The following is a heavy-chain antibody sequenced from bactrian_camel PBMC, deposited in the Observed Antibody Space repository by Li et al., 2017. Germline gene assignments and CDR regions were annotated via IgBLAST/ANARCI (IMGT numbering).Heavy chain of an antibody. CDR1: GYSYSNYC. J-gene: IGHJ4*01. CDR2: IDSDGST. CDR3: AAAEPPGGYCWQLLLSYSSYNY. V-gene: IGHV3S53*01. Sequence: HVQLVESGGGSVQAGGSLTLSYAVSGYSYSNYCLGWFRRAPGQAPGKEREGVAAIDSDGSTTYADSVKGRFTFSKDSAKNTVFLQMNSLKPEDTAMYYCAAAEPPGGYCWQLLLSYSSYNYWGQGTQVTVS. D-gene: IGHD2*01.